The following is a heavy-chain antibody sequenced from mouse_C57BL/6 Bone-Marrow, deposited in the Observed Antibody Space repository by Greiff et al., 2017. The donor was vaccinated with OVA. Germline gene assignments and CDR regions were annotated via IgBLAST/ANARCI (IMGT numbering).Heavy chain of an antibody. CDR3: ARQLRLHGRGAIDY. CDR2: IYPGSGST. V-gene: IGHV1-55*01. Sequence: QVQLQQPGAELVKPGASVKMSCKASGYTFTSYWITWVKQRPGPGLEWIGDIYPGSGSTHYNEKFKSKATLTVDTSSSTAYMQLSSLTSADSSVFCYARQLRLHGRGAIDYWGQGTSVTVSS. D-gene: IGHD3-2*02. CDR1: GYTFTSYW. J-gene: IGHJ4*01.